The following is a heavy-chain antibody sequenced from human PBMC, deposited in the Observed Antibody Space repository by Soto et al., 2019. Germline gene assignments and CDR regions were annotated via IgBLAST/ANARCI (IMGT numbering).Heavy chain of an antibody. J-gene: IGHJ4*02. D-gene: IGHD3-22*01. CDR3: ARVVYYDSSGYYSD. Sequence: SVKVSCTASGGTFSSYAISWVRQAPGQGLEWMGGIIPIFGTANYAQKFQGRVTITADKSTSTAYMELSSLRSEDTAVYYCARVVYYDSSGYYSDWGQGTLVTVSS. CDR1: GGTFSSYA. CDR2: IIPIFGTA. V-gene: IGHV1-69*06.